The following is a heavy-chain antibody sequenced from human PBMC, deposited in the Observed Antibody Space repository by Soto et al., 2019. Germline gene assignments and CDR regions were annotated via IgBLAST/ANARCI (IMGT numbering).Heavy chain of an antibody. CDR1: GGSVSSNSAA. V-gene: IGHV6-1*01. CDR2: TYYRSKWYN. J-gene: IGHJ6*01. D-gene: IGHD6-19*01. CDR3: ARIAVAGTDYYYYGMDV. Sequence: SQTLSVTCAISGGSVSSNSAAWNFIRQSPSRGLEWLGRTYYRSKWYNDYAVSVKSRITINPDTSKNQFSLQLNSVTPEDTAVYYCARIAVAGTDYYYYGMDVWGQGTTVTVSS.